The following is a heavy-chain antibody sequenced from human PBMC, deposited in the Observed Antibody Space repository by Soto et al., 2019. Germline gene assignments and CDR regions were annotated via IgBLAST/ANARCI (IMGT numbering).Heavy chain of an antibody. CDR3: ARDHHKYYDLPPLDY. D-gene: IGHD3-3*01. CDR1: GFTFRSYG. V-gene: IGHV3-33*01. J-gene: IGHJ4*01. Sequence: SLRLSCAASGFTFRSYGMRWVRHAPGKGLEWVAVIWYDGSNKYYADSVKGRFTISRDNSKNTLYLQMNSLRAEDAAVYYCARDHHKYYDLPPLDYGGHGTLVTGSS. CDR2: IWYDGSNK.